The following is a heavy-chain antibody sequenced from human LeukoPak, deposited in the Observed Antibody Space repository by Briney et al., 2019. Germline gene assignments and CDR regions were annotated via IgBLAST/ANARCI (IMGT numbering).Heavy chain of an antibody. CDR2: INQDGSKE. CDR3: VRDGGVSGYDLLDY. Sequence: PGGSLRLSCAASGFTFSNYWMTWVRQAPGKGLEWVAHINQDGSKEYYMDSVKGRFTISRDNPKTSLSLQMNSLRAEDTAVYYCVRDGGVSGYDLLDYWGQGTLVTVSS. V-gene: IGHV3-7*01. CDR1: GFTFSNYW. J-gene: IGHJ4*02. D-gene: IGHD5-12*01.